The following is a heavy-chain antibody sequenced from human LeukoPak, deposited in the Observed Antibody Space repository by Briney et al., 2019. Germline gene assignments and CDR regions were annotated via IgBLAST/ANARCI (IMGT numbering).Heavy chain of an antibody. J-gene: IGHJ4*02. CDR1: GFTFSDYY. CDR2: ISSSSSYT. CDR3: ARPGSGSYSDY. D-gene: IGHD3-10*01. V-gene: IGHV3-11*06. Sequence: GGSLRLSCAASGFTFSDYYMSWIRQAPGKGLEWVSYISSSSSYTNYADSVKGRFTISRDNAKNSLYLQMSSLRAEDTAVYYCARPGSGSYSDYWGQGTLVTVSS.